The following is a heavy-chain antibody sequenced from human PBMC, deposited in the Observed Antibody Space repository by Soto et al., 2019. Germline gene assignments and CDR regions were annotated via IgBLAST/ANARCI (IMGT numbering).Heavy chain of an antibody. D-gene: IGHD3-10*01. CDR3: AADYGSGDRAFDY. Sequence: PGGSLRLSCAASGFTFSSYAMSWVRQAPGKGLEWVSAISGSGGSTYYADSVKGRFTISRDNSKNTLYLQMNSLRAEDTAVYYCAADYGSGDRAFDYWGQGTLVTVSS. CDR2: ISGSGGST. CDR1: GFTFSSYA. V-gene: IGHV3-23*01. J-gene: IGHJ4*02.